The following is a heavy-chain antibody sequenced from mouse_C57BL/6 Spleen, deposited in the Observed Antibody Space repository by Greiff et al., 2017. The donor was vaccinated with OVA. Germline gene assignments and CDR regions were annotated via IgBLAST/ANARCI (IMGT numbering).Heavy chain of an antibody. CDR2: IRSKSNNYAT. Sequence: EVKLVESGGGLVQPKGSLKLSCAASGFSFNTYAMNWVRQAPGKGLEWVARIRSKSNNYATYYADSVKDRFTISRDDSESMLYLQMNNLKTEDTAMYYCVRPLYYGSGFAYWGQGTLVTVSA. V-gene: IGHV10-1*01. J-gene: IGHJ3*01. D-gene: IGHD1-1*01. CDR3: VRPLYYGSGFAY. CDR1: GFSFNTYA.